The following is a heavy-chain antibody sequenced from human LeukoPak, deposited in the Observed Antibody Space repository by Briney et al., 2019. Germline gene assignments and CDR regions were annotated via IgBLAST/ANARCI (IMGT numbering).Heavy chain of an antibody. J-gene: IGHJ6*03. Sequence: GGSLSLSCAAVGFSFINHAMSWVRPPPGRGREWVGRIGAGGSNTYHADSVEGRFTICRDNSKNTLYLQMNSLRDEDTAVYYCASATTGAARPPPPRQYYYYYYMDVWGKGTTVTVSS. CDR1: GFSFINHA. D-gene: IGHD6-6*01. CDR2: IGAGGSNT. CDR3: ASATTGAARPPPPRQYYYYYYMDV. V-gene: IGHV3-23*01.